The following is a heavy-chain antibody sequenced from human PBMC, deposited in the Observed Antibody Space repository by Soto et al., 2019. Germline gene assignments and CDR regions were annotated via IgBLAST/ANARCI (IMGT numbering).Heavy chain of an antibody. CDR1: GFTFSSYG. J-gene: IGHJ4*02. V-gene: IGHV3-33*01. CDR2: IWYDGSNK. Sequence: ALRLSCVVSGFTFSSYGMHCVRQAPGKGLEWVAVIWYDGSNKYYADSVKGRFTISRDNSKNTVYLQMNSLRAEDTAVYYCARDLNHYFDYWGQGTLVTVSS. CDR3: ARDLNHYFDY.